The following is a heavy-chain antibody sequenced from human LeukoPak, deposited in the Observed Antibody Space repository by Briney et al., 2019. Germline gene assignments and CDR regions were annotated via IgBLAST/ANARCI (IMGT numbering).Heavy chain of an antibody. Sequence: ASVKVSCKASGYTFTSYYMHWVRQAPGQGLEWKGWINPNSGGTNYAQKFQGRVTMTGDTSISTAYMELSRLRSDDTAVYYCARDYYDSSGELGYWGQGTLVTVSS. D-gene: IGHD3-22*01. CDR1: GYTFTSYY. J-gene: IGHJ4*02. CDR3: ARDYYDSSGELGY. V-gene: IGHV1-2*02. CDR2: INPNSGGT.